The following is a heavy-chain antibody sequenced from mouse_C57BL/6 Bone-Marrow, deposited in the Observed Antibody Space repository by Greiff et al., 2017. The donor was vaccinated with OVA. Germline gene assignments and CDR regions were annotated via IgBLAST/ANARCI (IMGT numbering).Heavy chain of an antibody. J-gene: IGHJ2*01. CDR2: INPSNGGT. CDR1: GYTFTSYW. V-gene: IGHV1-53*01. CDR3: ARGGAYGHDEGDY. D-gene: IGHD2-2*01. Sequence: QVQLQQPGTELVKPGASVKLSCKASGYTFTSYWMHWVKQRPGQGLEWIGNINPSNGGTNYNEKFKSKATLTVDKSSSTAYMQLSRLTSEDAAVYYCARGGAYGHDEGDYWGQGTTLTVSS.